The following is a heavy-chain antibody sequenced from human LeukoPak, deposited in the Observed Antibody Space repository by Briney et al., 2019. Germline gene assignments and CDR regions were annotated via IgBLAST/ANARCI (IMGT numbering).Heavy chain of an antibody. J-gene: IGHJ4*02. V-gene: IGHV4-61*02. CDR3: ARAPVTGSGSYNY. CDR1: GGSISSGSYY. Sequence: SETLSLTCTVSGGSISSGSYYWSWIRQPAGKGLEWIGRIYTSGSTNYNPSLRSRVTISVDTSKNQFSLKLSSVTAADTAVYYCARAPVTGSGSYNYWGQGTLVTVSS. D-gene: IGHD3-10*01. CDR2: IYTSGST.